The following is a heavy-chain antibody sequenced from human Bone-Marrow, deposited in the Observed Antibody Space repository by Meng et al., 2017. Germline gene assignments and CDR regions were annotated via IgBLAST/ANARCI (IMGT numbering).Heavy chain of an antibody. CDR2: INHSGRT. Sequence: QVQLQQWGAGLLKPSETLSLTCAVFGGSFTPYYWSWIRQPPGKGLEWIGEINHSGRTNYNPSLKSRVTISVDTSKNQFSLKLRSVTAADTAVYFCARGRDGRGIGEFPFDHWGQGTLVTVSS. V-gene: IGHV4-34*01. CDR1: GGSFTPYY. CDR3: ARGRDGRGIGEFPFDH. J-gene: IGHJ4*02. D-gene: IGHD3-10*01.